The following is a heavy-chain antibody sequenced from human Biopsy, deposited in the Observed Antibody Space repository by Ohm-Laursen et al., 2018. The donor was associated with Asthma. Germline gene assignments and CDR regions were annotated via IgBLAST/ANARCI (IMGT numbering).Heavy chain of an antibody. D-gene: IGHD6-19*01. Sequence: SLRLSCAASRFNFRSYGMHWVRQAPGKGLEWLAIISYDGSNKVCADSVRGRFTIARDNSKNTLYLQMNSLRVDDTGVYYCARDSSGSHFDYWGQGTLVTVSS. CDR3: ARDSSGSHFDY. CDR1: RFNFRSYG. CDR2: ISYDGSNK. J-gene: IGHJ4*02. V-gene: IGHV3-30*03.